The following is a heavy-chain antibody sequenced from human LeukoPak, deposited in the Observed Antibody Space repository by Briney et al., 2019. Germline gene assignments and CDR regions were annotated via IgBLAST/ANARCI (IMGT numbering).Heavy chain of an antibody. Sequence: SETLSLTCAVYGGSFSGYYWGWIRQPPGKGLEWIGYIYYSGSTNYNPSLKSRVTISVDTSKNQFSLKLSSVTAADTAVYYCARLRAGRVDTSGYYSLDYWGQGTLVTVSS. D-gene: IGHD3-22*01. CDR1: GGSFSGYY. CDR2: IYYSGST. J-gene: IGHJ4*02. CDR3: ARLRAGRVDTSGYYSLDY. V-gene: IGHV4-59*01.